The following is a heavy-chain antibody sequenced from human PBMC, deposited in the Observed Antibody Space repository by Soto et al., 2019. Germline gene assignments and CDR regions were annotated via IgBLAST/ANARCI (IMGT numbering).Heavy chain of an antibody. V-gene: IGHV3-30*18. Sequence: VGPLRLSCAASGFTFSSYGMHWVRQAPGKGLEWVAVISYDGSNKYYADSVKGRFTISRDNSKNTLYLQMNSLRAEDTAVYYCAKTNIQWLRFITFYYFDYWGQGTLVTVSS. J-gene: IGHJ4*02. CDR2: ISYDGSNK. CDR1: GFTFSSYG. CDR3: AKTNIQWLRFITFYYFDY. D-gene: IGHD5-12*01.